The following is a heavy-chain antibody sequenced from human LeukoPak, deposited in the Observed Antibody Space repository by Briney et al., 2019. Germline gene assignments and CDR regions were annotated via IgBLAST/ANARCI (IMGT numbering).Heavy chain of an antibody. J-gene: IGHJ3*02. D-gene: IGHD4-17*01. CDR2: ISYIGST. CDR3: ARDLVTVTKGFDI. Sequence: PSETLTLTCAVSDDSFSSHYWTWIRQPPGKGLEWIWHISYIGSTNYNPSLKSRVTISIDTSRNQFSLRLSSVTAADTAVYYCARDLVTVTKGFDIWGQGTMVSVSS. CDR1: DDSFSSHY. V-gene: IGHV4-59*11.